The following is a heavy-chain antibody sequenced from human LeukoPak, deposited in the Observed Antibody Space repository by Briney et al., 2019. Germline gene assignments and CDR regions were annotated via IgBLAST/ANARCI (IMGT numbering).Heavy chain of an antibody. CDR3: ASAYYDSSAPYYFDH. V-gene: IGHV4-34*01. Sequence: PSETLSLTCAVYGGSFSGYYWSWIRQPPGKGLEWIGEINHSGSTNYNPSLESRVTISVDTSKNQFSLRLSSVTAADTAVYYCASAYYDSSAPYYFDHWGQGTLVTVSS. CDR2: INHSGST. J-gene: IGHJ4*02. D-gene: IGHD3-22*01. CDR1: GGSFSGYY.